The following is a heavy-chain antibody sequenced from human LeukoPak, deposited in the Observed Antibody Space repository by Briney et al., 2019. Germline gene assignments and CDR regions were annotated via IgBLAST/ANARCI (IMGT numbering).Heavy chain of an antibody. CDR3: ARDLVGFGHFDY. CDR2: IYYSGST. Sequence: PSQTLSLTCTVSSGSISSGDYYWSWIRQPPGKGLEWIGYIYYSGSTYYNPSLRSRVTISVDTSKNQFSLKLSSVTAADTAVYYCARDLVGFGHFDYWGQGTLVTVSS. D-gene: IGHD3-10*01. CDR1: SGSISSGDYY. J-gene: IGHJ4*02. V-gene: IGHV4-30-4*01.